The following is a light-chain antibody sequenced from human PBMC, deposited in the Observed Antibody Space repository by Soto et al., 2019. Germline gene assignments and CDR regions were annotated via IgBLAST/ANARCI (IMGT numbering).Light chain of an antibody. V-gene: IGKV4-1*01. CDR2: WAS. CDR1: QSVLYSSNNKNY. CDR3: QKYYSTPRT. J-gene: IGKJ1*01. Sequence: DIVMTQSPDSLAVSLGERATINCKSSQSVLYSSNNKNYLAWYQQKPGQPPKLLIYWASTRESGVPDRFSGSGSGTDFTPTISSLQAEGLGVNYGQKYYSTPRTLAQGTKVAI.